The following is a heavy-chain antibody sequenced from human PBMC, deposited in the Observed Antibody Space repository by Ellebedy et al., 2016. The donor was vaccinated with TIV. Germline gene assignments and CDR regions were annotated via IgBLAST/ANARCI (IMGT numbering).Heavy chain of an antibody. CDR3: TKTRGWLQPDFHY. CDR1: GVSISGYY. V-gene: IGHV4-59*01. CDR2: IHYTGTT. D-gene: IGHD5-24*01. J-gene: IGHJ4*02. Sequence: MPSETLSLTCTVSGVSISGYYWSWVRQPPGKGLEWIAYIHYTGTTNYNPSLKSRVTISLDTSKNQFSLNLNSVTAADTAVYYCTKTRGWLQPDFHYWGQGSLVTVSS.